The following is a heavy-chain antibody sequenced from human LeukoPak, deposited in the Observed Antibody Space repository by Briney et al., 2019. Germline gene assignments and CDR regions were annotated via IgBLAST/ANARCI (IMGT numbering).Heavy chain of an antibody. V-gene: IGHV4-4*07. J-gene: IGHJ4*02. CDR2: IYTSGST. CDR3: ARESYYYDSSGYYSVAPDY. Sequence: SETLSLTCTVSGGSISSYYWSWIRQPAGKGLEWIGRIYTSGSTNYNPSLKSRVTMSVDTSKNQFSLKLSSVTAADTAVYYCARESYYYDSSGYYSVAPDYWGQGTLVTVSS. D-gene: IGHD3-22*01. CDR1: GGSISSYY.